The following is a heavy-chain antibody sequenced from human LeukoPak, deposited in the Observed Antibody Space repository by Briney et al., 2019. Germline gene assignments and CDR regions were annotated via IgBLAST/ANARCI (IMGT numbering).Heavy chain of an antibody. J-gene: IGHJ5*02. D-gene: IGHD6-6*01. CDR2: IKQDGSEK. CDR3: ASLSSSIAAPT. CDR1: GFTFSSYW. Sequence: GGSLRLSCAASGFTFSSYWMSWVRQAPGNGLEWVVNIKQDGSEKYYVDSVKGRFTISRDNAKNSLYLQMNSLRAEDTAVYYCASLSSSIAAPTWGQGTLVTVSS. V-gene: IGHV3-7*01.